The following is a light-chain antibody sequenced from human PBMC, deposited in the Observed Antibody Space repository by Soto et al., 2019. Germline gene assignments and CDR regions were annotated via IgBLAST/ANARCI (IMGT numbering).Light chain of an antibody. CDR2: VAS. CDR1: QNIGKF. V-gene: IGKV1-39*01. J-gene: IGKJ4*01. Sequence: DIQMTQSPSSLSASVGDRITVACRASQNIGKFLNWYHQRPGKAPKVLINVASTLRSGVPSRFSGGGSGTNFTLTINSLQPEDFGTYFCQQSFNIPLTFGGGTTVEI. CDR3: QQSFNIPLT.